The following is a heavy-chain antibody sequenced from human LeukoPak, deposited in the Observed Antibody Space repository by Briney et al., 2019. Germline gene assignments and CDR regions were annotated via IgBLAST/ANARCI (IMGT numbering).Heavy chain of an antibody. V-gene: IGHV3-9*01. Sequence: QPGRSLRLSCAASGFTFDGYAMHWVRQAPGKGLEWVSGISWNSGSIGYADSVKGRFTISRDNAKNSLYLQMNSLRAEDTALYYCAKDERYYDSSGRLDYWGQGTLVTVSS. D-gene: IGHD3-22*01. CDR1: GFTFDGYA. CDR2: ISWNSGSI. CDR3: AKDERYYDSSGRLDY. J-gene: IGHJ4*02.